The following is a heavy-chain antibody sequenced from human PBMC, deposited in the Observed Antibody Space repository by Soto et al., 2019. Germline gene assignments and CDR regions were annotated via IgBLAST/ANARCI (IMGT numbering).Heavy chain of an antibody. CDR3: AKDLFQQLSPESFDY. D-gene: IGHD6-13*01. V-gene: IGHV3-23*01. CDR1: GFTFSSYA. CDR2: ISGSGGST. Sequence: PGGSLRLSCAASGFTFSSYAMSWVRQAPGKGLEWVSAISGSGGSTYYADSVKGRFTISRDNSKNTLYLQMNSLRAEDTAVYYCAKDLFQQLSPESFDYWGQGTLVTVSS. J-gene: IGHJ4*02.